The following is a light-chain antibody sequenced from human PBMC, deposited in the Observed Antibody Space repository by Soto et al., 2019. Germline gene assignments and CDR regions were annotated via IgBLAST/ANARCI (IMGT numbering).Light chain of an antibody. Sequence: QSVLTQPASVSGSPGQSITISCTGTSSDVGGYNYVSWYQQHPGKAPKLMIYDVTNRPSGVSNRFSGSKSGNTASLTISGLQADHKADYYGSSYTCSTPIVVFGRGTKLTVL. V-gene: IGLV2-14*01. CDR1: SSDVGGYNY. CDR2: DVT. CDR3: SSYTCSTPIVV. J-gene: IGLJ2*01.